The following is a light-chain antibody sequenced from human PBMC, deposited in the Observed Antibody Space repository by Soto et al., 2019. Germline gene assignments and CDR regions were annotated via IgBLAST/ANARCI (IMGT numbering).Light chain of an antibody. CDR3: QQYNDWPSWT. CDR2: GAS. V-gene: IGKV3-15*01. J-gene: IGKJ1*01. CDR1: QSVSGK. Sequence: IVMTQSPATLSVSPGERATLSCRASQSVSGKLAWYQQKTGQAPRLLIYGASTRATSIPARFSGSGSGTEFTLTISSLQSEDFAVYYCQQYNDWPSWTFGQGTKVEIK.